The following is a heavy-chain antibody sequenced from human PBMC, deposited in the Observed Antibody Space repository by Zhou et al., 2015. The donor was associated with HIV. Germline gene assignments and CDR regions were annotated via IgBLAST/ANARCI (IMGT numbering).Heavy chain of an antibody. J-gene: IGHJ6*03. V-gene: IGHV1-69*01. Sequence: QVHLVQSGAEVKKPGSSVKVSCKASGGTFSSYAISWVRQAPGQGLEWMGGIIPIFGTANYAQKFQGRVTITADESTSTAYMELSSLRSEDTAVYYCARAVRYDFWSGYSGPPSYYYYYYMDVWGKGTTVTVSS. CDR2: IIPIFGTA. CDR3: ARAVRYDFWSGYSGPPSYYYYYYMDV. CDR1: GGTFSSYA. D-gene: IGHD3-3*01.